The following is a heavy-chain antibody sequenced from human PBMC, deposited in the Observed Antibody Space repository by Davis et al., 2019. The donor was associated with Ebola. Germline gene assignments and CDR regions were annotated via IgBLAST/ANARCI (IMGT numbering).Heavy chain of an antibody. J-gene: IGHJ4*02. CDR2: ISSDGGST. D-gene: IGHD6-13*01. CDR3: VKFSSSSWKYFDY. Sequence: HTGGSLRLSCAASGFTFTTYWMHWVRQAPGKGLVWVSRISSDGGSTTYADSVKGRFTISRDNAKNTLYLQMSSLRAEDTAVYYCVKFSSSSWKYFDYWGQGTLVTVSS. CDR1: GFTFTTYW. V-gene: IGHV3-74*01.